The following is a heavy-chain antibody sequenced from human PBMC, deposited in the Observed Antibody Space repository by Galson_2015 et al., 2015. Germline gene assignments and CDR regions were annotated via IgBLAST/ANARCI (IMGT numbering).Heavy chain of an antibody. CDR3: ARDFGRLWKRAHTVPPFDY. J-gene: IGHJ4*02. V-gene: IGHV7-4-1*02. CDR2: INTNTGNP. Sequence: SVKVSCKASGYTFTSYAMNWVRQAPGQGLEWMGWINTNTGNPTYAQGFTGRFVFSLDTSVSTAYLQISSLKAEDTAVYYCARDFGRLWKRAHTVPPFDYWGRGTLVTVSS. CDR1: GYTFTSYA. D-gene: IGHD5-18*01.